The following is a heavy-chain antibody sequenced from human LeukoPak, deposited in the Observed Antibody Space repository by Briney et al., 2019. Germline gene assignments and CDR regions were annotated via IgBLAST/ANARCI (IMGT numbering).Heavy chain of an antibody. CDR1: GYSFTNYG. J-gene: IGHJ3*02. Sequence: GESLKISWKGSGYSFTNYGIAWVRQMPGKGLEWMGIIYPDDSDTRYSPSFQGQVTISADKSISTAYLQWSSLKASDTAMYYCARIWLRAFDIWGQGTMVTVSS. V-gene: IGHV5-51*01. D-gene: IGHD3-16*01. CDR3: ARIWLRAFDI. CDR2: IYPDDSDT.